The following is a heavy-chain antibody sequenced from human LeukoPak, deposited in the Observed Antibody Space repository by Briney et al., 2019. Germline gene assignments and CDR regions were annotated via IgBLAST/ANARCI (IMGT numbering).Heavy chain of an antibody. D-gene: IGHD3-10*01. Sequence: GGSLRLSCAASGFIFVDYGMSWVRHAPGKGLEWVSGVTWNGGRTGYADSVKGRFTISRDSAKKSLYLQMNSLRAEDTALYYCARDPTEGFEELLSPPDYWGQGTLVTVSS. CDR3: ARDPTEGFEELLSPPDY. V-gene: IGHV3-20*04. CDR1: GFIFVDYG. J-gene: IGHJ4*02. CDR2: VTWNGGRT.